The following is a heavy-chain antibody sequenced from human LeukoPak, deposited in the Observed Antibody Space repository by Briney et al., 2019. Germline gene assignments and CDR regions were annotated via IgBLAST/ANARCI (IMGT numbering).Heavy chain of an antibody. CDR3: ARVVYDSSGYYPGWWDY. CDR1: GGSISSYY. Sequence: SETLCLTCTVSGGSISSYYWSWIRQPPGKGLEWIGYIYYSGSTNYNPSLKSRVTISVDTSKNQFSLKLSSVTAADTAVYYCARVVYDSSGYYPGWWDYWGQGTLVTVSS. CDR2: IYYSGST. V-gene: IGHV4-59*01. J-gene: IGHJ4*02. D-gene: IGHD3-22*01.